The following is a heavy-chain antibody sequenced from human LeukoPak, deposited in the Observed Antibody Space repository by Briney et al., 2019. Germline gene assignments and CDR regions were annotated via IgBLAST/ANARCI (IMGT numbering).Heavy chain of an antibody. J-gene: IGHJ4*02. V-gene: IGHV4-4*07. CDR3: ARVGYSGYDNRGSFDY. CDR1: GGSISSYY. CDR2: IYTSGST. D-gene: IGHD5-12*01. Sequence: SETLSLTCTVSGGSISSYYWSWIRQPAGKGLEWIGRIYTSGSTNYNPSLKSRVTMSVDTSKNQLSLRLSSVTAADTAVYYCARVGYSGYDNRGSFDYWGQGTLVTVSS.